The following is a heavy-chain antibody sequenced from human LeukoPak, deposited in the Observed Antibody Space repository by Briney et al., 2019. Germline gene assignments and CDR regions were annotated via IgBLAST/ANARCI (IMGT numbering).Heavy chain of an antibody. Sequence: GGSLRLSCAASGFTFSSYAMSWVRQAPGKGLEWVSAISGSGGSTYYADPVKGRFTISRDNSKNTLYLQMNSLRAEDTAVYYCAKVGANWGLVFDYWGQGTLVTVSS. CDR2: ISGSGGST. CDR3: AKVGANWGLVFDY. CDR1: GFTFSSYA. V-gene: IGHV3-23*01. J-gene: IGHJ4*02. D-gene: IGHD7-27*01.